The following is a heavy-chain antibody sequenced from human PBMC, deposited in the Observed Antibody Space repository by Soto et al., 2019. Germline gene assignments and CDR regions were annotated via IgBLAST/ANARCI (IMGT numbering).Heavy chain of an antibody. V-gene: IGHV3-23*01. CDR3: AKDPSMIVVVKRYPIN. CDR2: ISGSGGST. Sequence: EVQLLESGGGLVQPGGSLRLSCAASGFTFSSYAMSWVRQAPGKGLEWVSAISGSGGSTYYADSVKGRFTISRDNSKNTLYRQMNSLRAEDTAVYYCAKDPSMIVVVKRYPINWGQGTLVNDSS. J-gene: IGHJ4*02. D-gene: IGHD3-22*01. CDR1: GFTFSSYA.